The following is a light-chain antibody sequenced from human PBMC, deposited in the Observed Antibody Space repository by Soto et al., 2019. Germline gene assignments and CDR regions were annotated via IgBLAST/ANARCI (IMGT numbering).Light chain of an antibody. Sequence: EIVLTQSPATLSLSPGERATLSCRASQSVSSYLAWYQQKPGQAPRLLIYDASNRATGIPARFSGSGSGTDFTLTISSLQSVDFAVYYCQQYGSSPTWTFGQGTKVDIK. CDR1: QSVSSY. CDR3: QQYGSSPTWT. V-gene: IGKV3-11*01. CDR2: DAS. J-gene: IGKJ1*01.